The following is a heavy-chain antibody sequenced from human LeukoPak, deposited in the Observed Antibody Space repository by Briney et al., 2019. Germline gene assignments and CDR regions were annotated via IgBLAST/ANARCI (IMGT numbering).Heavy chain of an antibody. V-gene: IGHV1-69*04. CDR3: ARFRGVIMPYYCYSCMDV. Sequence: ASVTVSCKASGGTFSSYAISWVRQAPGQGVEWMGRIIPILGMANYAQKFQGRVTITAEKSTSTAYMELRRLRSEDTAVHYCARFRGVIMPYYCYSCMDVWGEGTTVTVSS. CDR2: IIPILGMA. D-gene: IGHD3-10*01. J-gene: IGHJ6*04. CDR1: GGTFSSYA.